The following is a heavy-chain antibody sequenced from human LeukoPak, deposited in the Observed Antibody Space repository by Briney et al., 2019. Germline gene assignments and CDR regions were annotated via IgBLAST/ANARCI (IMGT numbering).Heavy chain of an antibody. CDR3: ARSSGWYTGFDY. V-gene: IGHV3-48*03. J-gene: IGHJ4*02. Sequence: PGGSLRLSCAASGFTFSSYEMNWVRQAPGKGLEWVSYISSSGSSIYYADSVKGRFTISRDNAKNSLYLQMDSLRAGDTAVYYCARSSGWYTGFDYWGQGTLVTVSS. D-gene: IGHD6-19*01. CDR2: ISSSGSSI. CDR1: GFTFSSYE.